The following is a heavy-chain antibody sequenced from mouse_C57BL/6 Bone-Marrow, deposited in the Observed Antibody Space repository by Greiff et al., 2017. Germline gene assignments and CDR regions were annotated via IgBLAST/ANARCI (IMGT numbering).Heavy chain of an antibody. CDR2: ISGGGGNT. V-gene: IGHV5-9*01. J-gene: IGHJ3*01. Sequence: DVQLVESGGGLVKPGGSLKLSCAASGFTFSSYTMSWVRQTPEKRLEWVGTISGGGGNTYYQDSVKGRFTISRDNAKNTLYLQMSSLRSEDTALYYCAPGPLFAYWDRGTLVTVSA. CDR1: GFTFSSYT. CDR3: APGPLFAY.